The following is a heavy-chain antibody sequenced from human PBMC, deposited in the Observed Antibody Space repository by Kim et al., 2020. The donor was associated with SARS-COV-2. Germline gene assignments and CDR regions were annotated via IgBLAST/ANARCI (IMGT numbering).Heavy chain of an antibody. D-gene: IGHD3-22*01. J-gene: IGHJ4*02. CDR3: ARHPPYDSSGGGDY. V-gene: IGHV5-10-1*01. Sequence: SPSFQGHVTISADKSISTAYLQWSSLKASDTAMYYCARHPPYDSSGGGDYWGQGTLVTVSS.